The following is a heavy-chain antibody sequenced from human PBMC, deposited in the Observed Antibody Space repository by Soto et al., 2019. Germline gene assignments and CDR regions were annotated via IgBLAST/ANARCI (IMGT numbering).Heavy chain of an antibody. CDR1: GFTFSSYA. V-gene: IGHV3-23*01. Sequence: PGGSLRLSCAASGFTFSSYAMSWVRQAPGKGLEWVSAISGSGGSTYYADSVKGRFTISRDNSKNTLYLQMNSLRAEDTAVYYCAKKEGTGIAAAAHFDYWGQGTLVTVSS. D-gene: IGHD6-13*01. J-gene: IGHJ4*02. CDR2: ISGSGGST. CDR3: AKKEGTGIAAAAHFDY.